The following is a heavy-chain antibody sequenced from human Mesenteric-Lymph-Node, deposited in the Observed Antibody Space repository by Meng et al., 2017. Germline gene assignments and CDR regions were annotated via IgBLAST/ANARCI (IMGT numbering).Heavy chain of an antibody. Sequence: QVQLVQSGAEVKKPGSSVKGSCKASGYTFTNYASQWVRQAPGQRLEWMGWINSGNGKTKYSEKFQGRVTITRDTSATTAYMELSSLRSEDMAVYYCARGLWEQSRYYFDSWGQGTLVTVSS. J-gene: IGHJ4*02. CDR3: ARGLWEQSRYYFDS. CDR2: INSGNGKT. D-gene: IGHD1-26*01. CDR1: GYTFTNYA. V-gene: IGHV1-3*01.